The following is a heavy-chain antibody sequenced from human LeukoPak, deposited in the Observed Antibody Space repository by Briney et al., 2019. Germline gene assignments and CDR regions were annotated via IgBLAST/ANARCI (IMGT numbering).Heavy chain of an antibody. D-gene: IGHD6-25*01. J-gene: IGHJ5*02. V-gene: IGHV3-48*03. CDR3: ATQRRGYSWFDP. Sequence: GGSLRLSCAASGFTFSSYEMNWVRQAPGKGLEWVSYISSSGSTIYYADSVKGRFTISRDNAKNSLYLQMNSLRAEDTAVYYCATQRRGYSWFDPWGQGTLVTVSS. CDR2: ISSSGSTI. CDR1: GFTFSSYE.